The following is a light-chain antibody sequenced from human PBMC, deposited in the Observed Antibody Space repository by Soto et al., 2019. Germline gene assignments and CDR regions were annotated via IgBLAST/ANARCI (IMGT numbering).Light chain of an antibody. Sequence: QSALTQPASVSGSPGQAIAISCAGTSSDVGAYDYVSWYQQHPGNAPKLTMYDVSNRPSGGSHRFTGSKSANTASLTISGLQAEDEADYSCSSYTSSGNDVFGPGTKLTVL. J-gene: IGLJ1*01. CDR3: SSYTSSGNDV. CDR1: SSDVGAYDY. V-gene: IGLV2-14*01. CDR2: DVS.